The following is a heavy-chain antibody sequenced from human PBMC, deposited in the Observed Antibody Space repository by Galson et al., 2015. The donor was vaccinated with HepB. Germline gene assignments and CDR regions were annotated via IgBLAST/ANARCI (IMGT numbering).Heavy chain of an antibody. CDR2: INSDGSST. D-gene: IGHD3-9*01. V-gene: IGHV3-74*01. Sequence: SLRLSCAASGFTFSSYWMHWVRQAPGKGLVWVSRINSDGSSTSYADSVKGRFTISRDNAKNTLYLQMNSLRAEDTAVYYCAREEGVRYFDWFPWSGWFDPWGQGTLVTVSS. CDR1: GFTFSSYW. CDR3: AREEGVRYFDWFPWSGWFDP. J-gene: IGHJ5*02.